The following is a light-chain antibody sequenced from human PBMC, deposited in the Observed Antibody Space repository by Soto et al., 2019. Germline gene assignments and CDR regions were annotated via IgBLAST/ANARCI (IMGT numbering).Light chain of an antibody. J-gene: IGKJ4*01. CDR1: QGINNF. V-gene: IGKV1-9*01. CDR2: AAS. CDR3: QHLNNYPLT. Sequence: DIPLTQSPSFLSASVGDRVTMTCRASQGINNFLAWYQQKPGKAPKVLIYAASTLQSGVPSRFSGSGSGTEFTLTISTLQPEDFATYYCQHLNNYPLTFGGGTKVDIK.